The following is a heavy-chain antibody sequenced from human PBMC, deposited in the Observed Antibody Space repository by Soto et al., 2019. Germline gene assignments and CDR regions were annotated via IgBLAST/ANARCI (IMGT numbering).Heavy chain of an antibody. CDR2: FRGDGTGA. V-gene: IGHV3-23*01. CDR3: AKLLQYDILTGYLNYFDY. Sequence: EVQLLESGGGLVHPGGSLRLSCAASGFTFSSYAMSWVRQAPGKGLEWVSAFRGDGTGAHYADSVKGRFTISRDNSKNALYLHMNSLRAEDTAVYYCAKLLQYDILTGYLNYFDYWGQGTLVTVSS. D-gene: IGHD3-9*01. J-gene: IGHJ4*02. CDR1: GFTFSSYA.